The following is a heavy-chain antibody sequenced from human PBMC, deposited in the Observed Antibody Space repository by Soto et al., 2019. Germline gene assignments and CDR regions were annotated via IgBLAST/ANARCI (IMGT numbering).Heavy chain of an antibody. V-gene: IGHV3-30*18. CDR1: GFTFSNYD. Sequence: QVQLVESGGGVVQPGRSLRLSCAASGFTFSNYDMHWVRQTPGRGLEWVAAIAYDGSNKYYGDSVKGRFTISRDKSKKTLYLEMISLRVEDTAVYYCAKDYTWGRNYGDYGGADYWGQGTLVTVSS. CDR3: AKDYTWGRNYGDYGGADY. CDR2: IAYDGSNK. D-gene: IGHD4-17*01. J-gene: IGHJ4*02.